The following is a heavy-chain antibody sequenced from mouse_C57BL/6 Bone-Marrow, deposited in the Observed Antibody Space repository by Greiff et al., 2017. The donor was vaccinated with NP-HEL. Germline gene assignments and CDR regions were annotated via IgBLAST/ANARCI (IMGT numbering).Heavy chain of an antibody. J-gene: IGHJ1*03. Sequence: QVQLQQSGAELVRPGTSVKVSCKASGYAFTNYLIEWVKQRPGQGLEWIGVINPGSGGTNYNEKFKGKATLTADKSSSTAYMQLSSLTSEDSAVYFCARPVALFGSFDVWGTGTTVTVSS. D-gene: IGHD1-1*01. CDR1: GYAFTNYL. CDR3: ARPVALFGSFDV. CDR2: INPGSGGT. V-gene: IGHV1-54*01.